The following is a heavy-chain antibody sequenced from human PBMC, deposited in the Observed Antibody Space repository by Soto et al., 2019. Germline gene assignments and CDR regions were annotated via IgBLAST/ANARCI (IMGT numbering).Heavy chain of an antibody. D-gene: IGHD6-6*01. J-gene: IGHJ6*02. CDR3: ARERRVYSSSSRIYYYYGMDV. V-gene: IGHV3-7*01. CDR2: IKQDGSEK. Sequence: LSLTCAASGFTFSSYWMSWVRQAPGKGLEWVANIKQDGSEKYYVDSVKGRFTISRDNAKNSLYLQMNSLRAEDTAVYYCARERRVYSSSSRIYYYYGMDVWGQGTTVTVSS. CDR1: GFTFSSYW.